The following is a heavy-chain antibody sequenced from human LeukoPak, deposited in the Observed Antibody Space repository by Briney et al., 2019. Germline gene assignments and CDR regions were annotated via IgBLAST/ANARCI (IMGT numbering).Heavy chain of an antibody. CDR3: AKDRVGVSPLES. CDR2: ISESGGST. J-gene: IGHJ4*02. D-gene: IGHD1-26*01. V-gene: IGHV3-23*01. Sequence: PGGSLRLSCAASGFTLRNYAMSWVRQSPGKGLEWNRLEWVSTISESGGSTYYADSVKGRLTISRDNSKNTLYLQMNSLRDEDTAVYIGAKDRVGVSPLESWGQGTLVTVSS. CDR1: GFTLRNYA.